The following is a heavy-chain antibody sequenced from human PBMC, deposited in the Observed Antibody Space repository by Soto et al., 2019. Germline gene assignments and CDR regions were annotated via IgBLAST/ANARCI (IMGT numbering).Heavy chain of an antibody. Sequence: HPGGSLRLSCAASGFTFSSYAMSWVRQAPGKGLEWVSAISGSGGSTYYADSVKGRFTISRDNSKNTLYLQMNSLRAEDTAVYYCAKVEDYYGSGNFWDAFDIWGQGTMVTVSS. CDR3: AKVEDYYGSGNFWDAFDI. V-gene: IGHV3-23*01. CDR1: GFTFSSYA. D-gene: IGHD3-10*01. J-gene: IGHJ3*02. CDR2: ISGSGGST.